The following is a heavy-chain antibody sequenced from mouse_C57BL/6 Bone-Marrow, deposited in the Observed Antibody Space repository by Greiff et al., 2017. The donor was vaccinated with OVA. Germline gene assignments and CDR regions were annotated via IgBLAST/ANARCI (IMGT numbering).Heavy chain of an antibody. J-gene: IGHJ4*01. Sequence: QVQLKESGPELVKPGASVKISCKASGYAFSSSWMNWVKQRPGKGLEWIGRIYPGDGDTNYNGKFKGKATLTADKSSSTAYMQLSSLTSEDSAVYFCARRAYRYYAMDYWGQGTSVTVSS. D-gene: IGHD3-3*01. V-gene: IGHV1-82*01. CDR1: GYAFSSSW. CDR2: IYPGDGDT. CDR3: ARRAYRYYAMDY.